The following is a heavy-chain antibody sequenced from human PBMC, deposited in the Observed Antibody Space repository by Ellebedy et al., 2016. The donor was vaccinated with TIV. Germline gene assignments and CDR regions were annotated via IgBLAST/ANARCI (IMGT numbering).Heavy chain of an antibody. V-gene: IGHV4-59*08. J-gene: IGHJ4*02. D-gene: IGHD3-10*01. CDR2: TLYSGST. Sequence: MPSETLSPTCTVSGRSISSYYWSWIRQPPGKGMEWNGYTLYSGSTNYNPSFKRRVPISVDTSKNQFSLKLSSVTAADTAVYYCARGGDRASFAYWGQGTLVTSSS. CDR3: ARGGDRASFAY. CDR1: GRSISSYY.